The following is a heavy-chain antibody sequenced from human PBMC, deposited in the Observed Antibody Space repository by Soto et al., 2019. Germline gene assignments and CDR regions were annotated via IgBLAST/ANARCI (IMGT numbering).Heavy chain of an antibody. J-gene: IGHJ6*03. V-gene: IGHV4-34*01. CDR2: INHSGST. D-gene: IGHD4-17*01. CDR1: GGSFSGYY. CDR3: ARALSGPRMTTVTAQVHCGYYYYYCVVH. Sequence: SETLSLTCAVYGGSFSGYYWSWIRQPPGKGLEWIGEINHSGSTNYNPSLKSRVTISVDTSKNQFSLKLSSVTAADTAVYYCARALSGPRMTTVTAQVHCGYYYYYCVVHWGKGTTFTVSS.